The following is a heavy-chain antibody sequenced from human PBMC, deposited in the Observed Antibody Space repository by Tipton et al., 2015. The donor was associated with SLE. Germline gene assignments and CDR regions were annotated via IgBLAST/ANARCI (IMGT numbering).Heavy chain of an antibody. J-gene: IGHJ5*02. CDR1: GGSVSSERHY. Sequence: TLSLTCSVSGGSVSSERHYWGWIRQPPGKGLEWIGYVYYSGTTRYNPSLESRVTISIDASNNRFSLKLTSVTAADTAVYYCAREMWDWGPHWYDPLGQGTSVTVSS. CDR3: AREMWDWGPHWYDP. V-gene: IGHV4-61*01. D-gene: IGHD3/OR15-3a*01. CDR2: VYYSGTT.